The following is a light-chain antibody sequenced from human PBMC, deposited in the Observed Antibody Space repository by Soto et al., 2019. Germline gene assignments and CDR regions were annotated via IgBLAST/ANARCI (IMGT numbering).Light chain of an antibody. CDR1: QSVSRNY. Sequence: IVLTQSPGTLSLSPGERATLSCRASQSVSRNYLGWCQQKPGQAPRLLIYGASSRATGIPDRFSGSGSGTDFTLNISRLEPEDFAVYYCQQYISSPRTFGQGTRLEIK. CDR3: QQYISSPRT. CDR2: GAS. J-gene: IGKJ2*01. V-gene: IGKV3-20*01.